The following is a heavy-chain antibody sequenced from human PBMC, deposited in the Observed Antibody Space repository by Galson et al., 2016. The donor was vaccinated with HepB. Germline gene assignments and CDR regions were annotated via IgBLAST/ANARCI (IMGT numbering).Heavy chain of an antibody. D-gene: IGHD6-13*01. CDR3: SKYISGFSSTRFDY. CDR1: GFTFDDYA. Sequence: SLRLSCAASGFTFDDYAMHWVRQAPGKGLEWVSLISWNGGSTYYADSLKGRFTISRDNSKNPLYLQMNSLIPEDTALYYCSKYISGFSSTRFDYWGQGTLVTGSS. CDR2: ISWNGGST. V-gene: IGHV3-43D*03. J-gene: IGHJ4*02.